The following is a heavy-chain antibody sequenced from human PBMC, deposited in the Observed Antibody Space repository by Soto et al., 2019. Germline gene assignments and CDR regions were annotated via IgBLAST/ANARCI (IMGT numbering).Heavy chain of an antibody. V-gene: IGHV1-2*02. J-gene: IGHJ5*02. D-gene: IGHD6-6*01. CDR1: GYTFSAYY. Sequence: GASVKVSCKTSGYTFSAYYMHWVRQAPGQGLEWMGWINPKSGGTLYAQKFQGRVTLTRDTSIATAYLTLTSLTSDDTALYYCAKDSTRQLAYWLDPWGQGTQVTVSS. CDR2: INPKSGGT. CDR3: AKDSTRQLAYWLDP.